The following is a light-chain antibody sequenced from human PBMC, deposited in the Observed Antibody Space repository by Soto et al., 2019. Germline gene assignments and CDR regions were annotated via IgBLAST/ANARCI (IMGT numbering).Light chain of an antibody. CDR1: SSDVGGYNY. J-gene: IGLJ1*01. CDR2: EVR. CDR3: SSYTSGSTYV. Sequence: QSVLTQPASVSGSPGQSITISCTGTSSDVGGYNYVSWYQQHPGKAPKLIIYEVRNRPSEISNRFSGSKSGNTASLTISGLQAEDEADYYCSSYTSGSTYVFGSGTKVTVL. V-gene: IGLV2-14*01.